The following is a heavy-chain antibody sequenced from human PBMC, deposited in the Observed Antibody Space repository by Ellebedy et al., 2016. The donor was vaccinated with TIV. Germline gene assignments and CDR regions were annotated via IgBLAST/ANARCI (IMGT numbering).Heavy chain of an antibody. CDR1: GYSFTSCG. D-gene: IGHD2-2*01. CDR2: SRAYNGNT. J-gene: IGHJ6*02. V-gene: IGHV1-18*01. CDR3: ARSEYCSSTSCHAVRSYYYGMDV. Sequence: AASVKVSCKASGYSFTSCGISWVRQAPGQGLEWMGWSRAYNGNTNYAQKLQGRFTMTTDTSTSTAYMELRSLRSDDTAVYYCARSEYCSSTSCHAVRSYYYGMDVWGQGTTVTVSS.